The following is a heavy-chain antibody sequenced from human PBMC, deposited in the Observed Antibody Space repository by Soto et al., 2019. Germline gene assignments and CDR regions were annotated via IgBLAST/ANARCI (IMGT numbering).Heavy chain of an antibody. Sequence: ASETLSLTCTVSGGSISSYYWSWIRQPPGKGLEWIGYIYYSGSTNYNPSLKSRVTISVDTSKNQFSLKLSSVTAADTAVYYCARRPHSGYDDYYFDYWGQGTLVTVSS. CDR2: IYYSGST. V-gene: IGHV4-59*08. J-gene: IGHJ4*02. D-gene: IGHD5-12*01. CDR3: ARRPHSGYDDYYFDY. CDR1: GGSISSYY.